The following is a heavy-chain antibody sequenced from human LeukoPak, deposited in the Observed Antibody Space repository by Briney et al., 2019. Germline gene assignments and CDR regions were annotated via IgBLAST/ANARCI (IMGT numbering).Heavy chain of an antibody. D-gene: IGHD1-26*01. V-gene: IGHV3-33*01. CDR3: ARDRLLNPFDY. CDR2: IWYDGSNK. J-gene: IGHJ4*02. CDR1: GFTFSSYG. Sequence: GESLRLSCAASGFTFSSYGMHWVRQAPGKGLEWVAVIWYDGSNKYYADSVKGRFTISRDNSKNTLYLQMNSLRAEDTAVYYCARDRLLNPFDYWGQGTLVTVSS.